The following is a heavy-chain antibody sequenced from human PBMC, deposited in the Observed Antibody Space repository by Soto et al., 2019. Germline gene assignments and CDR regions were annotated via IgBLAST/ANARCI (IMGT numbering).Heavy chain of an antibody. CDR2: INPNSGGT. CDR3: AREAVAGLYYFDY. CDR1: GYTFTGYY. V-gene: IGHV1-2*04. D-gene: IGHD6-19*01. J-gene: IGHJ4*01. Sequence: ASVKVSCKASGYTFTGYYMHWVRQAPGQGLEWMGWINPNSGGTNYAQKFQGWVTMTRDTSISTAYMELSRLRSDDTAVYYCAREAVAGLYYFDYWGHGTLVTVSS.